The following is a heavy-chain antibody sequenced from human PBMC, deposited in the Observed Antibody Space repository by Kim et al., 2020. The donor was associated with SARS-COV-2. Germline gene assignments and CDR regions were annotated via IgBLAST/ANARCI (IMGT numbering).Heavy chain of an antibody. CDR3: ASFRLAMLQRSGY. CDR2: ISSSSSYI. J-gene: IGHJ4*02. CDR1: GFTFSSYS. V-gene: IGHV3-21*01. Sequence: GGSLRLSCAASGFTFSSYSMNWVRQAPGKGLEWVSSISSSSSYIYYADSVKGRFTISRDNAKNSLYLQMNSLRAEDTAVYYCASFRLAMLQRSGYWGQGTLVTVSS. D-gene: IGHD3-10*02.